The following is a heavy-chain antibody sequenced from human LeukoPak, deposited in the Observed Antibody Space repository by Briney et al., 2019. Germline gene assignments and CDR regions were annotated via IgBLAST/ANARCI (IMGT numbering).Heavy chain of an antibody. J-gene: IGHJ4*02. D-gene: IGHD1-26*01. CDR3: ARASNPRSGSYYFDY. CDR1: GFSFSTYW. CDR2: IEPNGSDK. V-gene: IGHV3-7*01. Sequence: GGSLRLSCAASGFSFSTYWMTWVRQAPGQGLEWVANIEPNGSDKYYVDSVKGRFTISRDNAKNPLYLQMNSLRAEDTAVYYCARASNPRSGSYYFDYWGQGTLVTVSS.